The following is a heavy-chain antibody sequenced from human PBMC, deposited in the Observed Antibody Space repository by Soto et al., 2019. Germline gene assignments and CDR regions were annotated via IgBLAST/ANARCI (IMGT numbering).Heavy chain of an antibody. CDR3: ARDTLSYGMDV. CDR1: GGSISSYY. V-gene: IGHV4-59*01. J-gene: IGHJ6*02. CDR2: IYYSGST. Sequence: LSLTCTVSGGSISSYYWSWIRQPPGKGLEWIGYIYYSGSTNYNPSLKSRVTISVDTSKNQFSLKLSSVTAADTAVYYCARDTLSYGMDVWGQGTTVTVSS.